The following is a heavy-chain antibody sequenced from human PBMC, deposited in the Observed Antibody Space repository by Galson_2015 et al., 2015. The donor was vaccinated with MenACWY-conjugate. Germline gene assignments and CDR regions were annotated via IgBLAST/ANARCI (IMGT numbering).Heavy chain of an antibody. Sequence: SLRLSCAASGFTFTNYWMTWVRQAPGKGLELVAYIKGDGSEMYHVDSVKGRFIISRDNAKNSLYLQMNSLRAEDTAVCYCAKGRKYYYDTSGYPRDFWGQGTLVTVSS. CDR2: IKGDGSEM. D-gene: IGHD3-22*01. CDR3: AKGRKYYYDTSGYPRDF. J-gene: IGHJ4*02. CDR1: GFTFTNYW. V-gene: IGHV3-7*03.